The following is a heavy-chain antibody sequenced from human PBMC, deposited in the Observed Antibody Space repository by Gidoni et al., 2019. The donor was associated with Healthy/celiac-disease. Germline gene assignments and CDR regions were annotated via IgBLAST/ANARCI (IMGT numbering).Heavy chain of an antibody. CDR3: ARLAIVDDAFDI. CDR1: GFTFSSYD. V-gene: IGHV3-13*01. J-gene: IGHJ3*02. D-gene: IGHD3-16*02. Sequence: EVQLVESGGGLVQPGGSLRLSCAASGFTFSSYDMHWVRQATGKGLEWVSAIGTAGDTYYPGSVKGRFTISRENAKNSLYLQMNSLRAGDTAVYYCARLAIVDDAFDIWGQGTMVTVSS. CDR2: IGTAGDT.